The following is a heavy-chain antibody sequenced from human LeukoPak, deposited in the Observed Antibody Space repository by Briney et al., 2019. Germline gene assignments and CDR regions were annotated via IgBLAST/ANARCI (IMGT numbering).Heavy chain of an antibody. CDR1: GYTFTSYG. J-gene: IGHJ6*02. CDR3: ARVYYDILTGYGGRAYGMDV. CDR2: INTNTGNP. Sequence: VASVKVSCKASGYTFTSYGISWVRQAPGQGLEWMGWINTNTGNPTYAQGFTGRFVFSLDTSVSTAYLQISSLKAEDTAVYYCARVYYDILTGYGGRAYGMDVWGQGTTVTVSS. D-gene: IGHD3-9*01. V-gene: IGHV7-4-1*02.